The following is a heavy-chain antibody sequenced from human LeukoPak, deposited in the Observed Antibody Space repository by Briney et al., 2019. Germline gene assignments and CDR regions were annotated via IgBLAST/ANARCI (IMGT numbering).Heavy chain of an antibody. Sequence: VESLKISCKSSGYSFTSYWIGWVRQMPGKGLEWMGIIYPGDSDTRYSPSFQGQITISADKSINTAYLQWSSLKASDTAMYYCARHKVGATGWFDPWGQGTLVSVSS. CDR1: GYSFTSYW. CDR3: ARHKVGATGWFDP. CDR2: IYPGDSDT. D-gene: IGHD1-26*01. J-gene: IGHJ5*02. V-gene: IGHV5-51*01.